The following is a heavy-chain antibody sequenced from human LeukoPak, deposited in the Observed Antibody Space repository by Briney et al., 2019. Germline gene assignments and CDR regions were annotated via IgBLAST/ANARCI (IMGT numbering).Heavy chain of an antibody. V-gene: IGHV4-34*01. CDR3: ARGKQYYDILTGYYMGGNWFDP. CDR1: GGSLSGYY. CDR2: INHSGST. D-gene: IGHD3-9*01. Sequence: TSETLSLTCAVYGGSLSGYYWSWIRQPPGKGLEWIGEINHSGSTNYNPSLKSRVTISVATSKNQFSLKLSSVTAADTAVYYCARGKQYYDILTGYYMGGNWFDPWGQGALVTVSS. J-gene: IGHJ5*02.